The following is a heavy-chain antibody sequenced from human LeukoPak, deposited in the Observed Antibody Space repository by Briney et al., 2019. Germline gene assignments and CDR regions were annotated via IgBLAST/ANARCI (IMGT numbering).Heavy chain of an antibody. V-gene: IGHV3-48*01. J-gene: IGHJ6*04. CDR2: ISSSSGII. CDR1: GFTFSSYS. D-gene: IGHD3-10*02. Sequence: GGSLRLSCAASGFTFSSYSMNWVRQAPGKGLEWVSYISSSSGIIYYADSVKGRFTISRDNAKNSLYLQMNSLRAGDTAVYYCAELGITMIGGVWGKGTTVTISS. CDR3: AELGITMIGGV.